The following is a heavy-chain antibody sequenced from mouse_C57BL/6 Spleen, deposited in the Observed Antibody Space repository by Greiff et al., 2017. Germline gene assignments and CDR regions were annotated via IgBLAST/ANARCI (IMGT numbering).Heavy chain of an antibody. J-gene: IGHJ2*01. CDR2: IYPGSGST. CDR3: AKGITTVVYFDY. CDR1: GYTFTSYW. Sequence: VQLQQPGAELVKPGASVKMSCKASGYTFTSYWITWVKQRPGQGLEWIGDIYPGSGSTNYNEKFKSKATLTVDTSSSTAYMQLSSLTSEDSAVYYCAKGITTVVYFDYWGQGTTLTVSS. D-gene: IGHD1-1*01. V-gene: IGHV1-55*01.